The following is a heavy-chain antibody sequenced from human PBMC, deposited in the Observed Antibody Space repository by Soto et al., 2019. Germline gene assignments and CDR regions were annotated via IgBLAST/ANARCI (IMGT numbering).Heavy chain of an antibody. V-gene: IGHV4-4*07. Sequence: SETLSLTCTVSGASISGFYWSWVRKSAGKGLEWIGRIYATGTTDYHPSLKSRVMMSVDTSKKQSSLKLRSVTAADTAVYYCVRDGTKTLRDWFDPWGQGISVTVSS. CDR2: IYATGTT. CDR3: VRDGTKTLRDWFDP. CDR1: GASISGFY. J-gene: IGHJ5*02. D-gene: IGHD1-1*01.